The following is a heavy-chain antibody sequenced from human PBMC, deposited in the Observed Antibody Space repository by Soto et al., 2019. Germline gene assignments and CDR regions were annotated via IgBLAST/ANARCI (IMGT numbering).Heavy chain of an antibody. Sequence: QVQLQESGPGLVKPSQTLSLTCTVSGGSISSGGYYWSWIRQHPGKGLEWIGYIYYSGSTYYNPSLRSRVTISVDTSKHQFFLKLSSVTAADTAVYYCAGSVEAYYYGMDVWGRGTTVTVSS. CDR3: AGSVEAYYYGMDV. CDR2: IYYSGST. V-gene: IGHV4-31*03. CDR1: GGSISSGGYY. J-gene: IGHJ6*02. D-gene: IGHD6-25*01.